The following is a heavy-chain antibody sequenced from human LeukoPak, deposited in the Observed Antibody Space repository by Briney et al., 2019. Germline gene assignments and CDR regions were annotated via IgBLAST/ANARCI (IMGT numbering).Heavy chain of an antibody. J-gene: IGHJ6*03. CDR3: ARGRGYSGYDPENYYYYYYMDV. CDR2: IKQDGNEK. D-gene: IGHD5-12*01. V-gene: IGHV3-7*03. CDR1: GFTFTTYW. Sequence: PGGSLRLSCAASGFTFTTYWMSWVRQAPGKGLEWVANIKQDGNEKYYVDSVKGRFTISRDNAKNSLYLEMNSLRAEDTAVYYCARGRGYSGYDPENYYYYYYMDVWGKGTTVTISS.